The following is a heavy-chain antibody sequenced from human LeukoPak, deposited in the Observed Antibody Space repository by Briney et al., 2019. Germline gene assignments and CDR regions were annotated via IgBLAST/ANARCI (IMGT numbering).Heavy chain of an antibody. D-gene: IGHD3-22*01. CDR2: IRYDGSNK. CDR3: AKTRSGYPEYFQH. J-gene: IGHJ1*01. Sequence: GGSLRLSCAASGFTFSSYGMHWVRQAPGKGLEWVAFIRYDGSNKYYADSVKGRFTISRDNSKNTLYLQMNSLRAEDTAVYYCAKTRSGYPEYFQHWGQGTLVTVSS. V-gene: IGHV3-30*02. CDR1: GFTFSSYG.